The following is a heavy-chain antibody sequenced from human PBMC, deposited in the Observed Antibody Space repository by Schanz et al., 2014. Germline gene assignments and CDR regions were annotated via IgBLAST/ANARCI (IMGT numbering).Heavy chain of an antibody. CDR1: GFTFSIYV. J-gene: IGHJ4*02. D-gene: IGHD3-22*01. V-gene: IGHV3-23*01. CDR3: AKDGRLPYYGTGSDFDY. CDR2: MIGSGSSV. Sequence: EVQLLESGGGLVQPGGSLRLSCAASGFTFSIYVMSWVRQAPGKGLEWVSRMIGSGSSVFYADSVKGRFTISRDNLKNTVYLQMNSLRAGDTAVYYCAKDGRLPYYGTGSDFDYWGQGTLVAVSS.